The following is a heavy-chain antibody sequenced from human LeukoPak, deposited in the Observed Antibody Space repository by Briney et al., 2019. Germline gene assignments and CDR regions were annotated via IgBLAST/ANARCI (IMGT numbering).Heavy chain of an antibody. D-gene: IGHD6-19*01. J-gene: IGHJ3*02. Sequence: GGSLRLSCAASGFTFSSYAMSWVRQAPGKGLEWVSAITGSGGRTYYADSVKGRFTISRDNSKNTLYLQMNSLRAEDTAVHYCAKDRLSGWPNDAFDIWGQGTMVTVSS. CDR1: GFTFSSYA. V-gene: IGHV3-23*01. CDR3: AKDRLSGWPNDAFDI. CDR2: ITGSGGRT.